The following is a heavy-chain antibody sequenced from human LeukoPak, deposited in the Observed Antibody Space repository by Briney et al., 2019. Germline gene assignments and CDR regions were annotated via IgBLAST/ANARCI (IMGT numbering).Heavy chain of an antibody. CDR2: INPNSGGT. J-gene: IGHJ3*01. D-gene: IGHD2-2*01. CDR3: AREIVVVPAAMFF. Sequence: ASVKVSGKASGYTFTGYYMHGVRQAPGQGLEWMGWINPNSGGTNYAQKFQGRVTTTRDTSISTAYMELSRLRSDDTAAYYCAREIVVVPAAMFFWGQGTMVTVSS. CDR1: GYTFTGYY. V-gene: IGHV1-2*02.